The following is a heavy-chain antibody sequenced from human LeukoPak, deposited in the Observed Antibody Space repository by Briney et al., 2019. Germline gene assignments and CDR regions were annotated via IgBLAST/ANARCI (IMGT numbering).Heavy chain of an antibody. CDR1: GFTFSSYA. CDR2: ISSSGGTT. J-gene: IGHJ3*01. D-gene: IGHD1-26*01. V-gene: IGHV3-23*01. Sequence: GGSLTLSCAASGFTFSSYAMSWVRLAPGGGLEWVSSISSSGGTTYFAESMEGRFTISRDSSRNTLFLQMNSLRAEDTAIYYCARLVGATTSAFDVWGQGTMVTVSS. CDR3: ARLVGATTSAFDV.